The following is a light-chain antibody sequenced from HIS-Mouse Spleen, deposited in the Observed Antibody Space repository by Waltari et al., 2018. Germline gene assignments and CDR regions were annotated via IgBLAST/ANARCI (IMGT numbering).Light chain of an antibody. V-gene: IGLV2-23*03. CDR3: CSYAGSSTFEV. CDR2: EGS. J-gene: IGLJ2*01. CDR1: SSDVGRYHL. Sequence: QSALTQPASVSGSPGQSITISCTGPSSDVGRYHLVLWYQQHPGKAPKLMIYEGSKRPSGVSNRFSGSKSGNTASLTISGLQAEDEADYYCCSYAGSSTFEVFGGGTKLTVL.